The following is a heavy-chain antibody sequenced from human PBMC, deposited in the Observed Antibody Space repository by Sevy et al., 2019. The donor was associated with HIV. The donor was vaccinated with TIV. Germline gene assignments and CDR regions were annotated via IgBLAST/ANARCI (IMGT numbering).Heavy chain of an antibody. J-gene: IGHJ6*02. Sequence: ETLSLTCAVYGGSFSGYYWSWIRQPPGKGLEWIGEINHSGSTNYNPSLKSRVTISVDTSKNQFSLKLSSVTAADTAVYYCARTRVVVAATRYYYYGMDVWGQGTTVTVSS. CDR1: GGSFSGYY. CDR3: ARTRVVVAATRYYYYGMDV. V-gene: IGHV4-34*01. D-gene: IGHD2-15*01. CDR2: INHSGST.